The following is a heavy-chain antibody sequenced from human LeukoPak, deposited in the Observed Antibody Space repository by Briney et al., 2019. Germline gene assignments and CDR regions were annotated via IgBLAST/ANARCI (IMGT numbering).Heavy chain of an antibody. V-gene: IGHV3-23*01. J-gene: IGHJ4*02. D-gene: IGHD5-18*01. CDR3: ARHDSYIPW. Sequence: GGPLRLSCAASGFRFTDYAMSWVRQAPGKGLQWVSGISDSGGSSYYTDSVKGRFTISRDNSKNTVFLEMNNLRVEDTAVYFCARHDSYIPWWGQGSLVTVSS. CDR1: GFRFTDYA. CDR2: ISDSGGSS.